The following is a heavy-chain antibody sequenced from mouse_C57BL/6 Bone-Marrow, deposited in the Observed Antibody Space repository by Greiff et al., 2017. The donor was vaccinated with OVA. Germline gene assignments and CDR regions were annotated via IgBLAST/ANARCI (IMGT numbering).Heavy chain of an antibody. CDR1: GFTFSDYY. Sequence: EVKLVESGGGLVQPGGSLKLSCAASGFTFSDYYMYWVRQTPEKRLEWVAYISTGGGSTYYPDTVKGRFTISRDNAKNTLYLQMSRLKSEDTAMYYCARHEGAFDVWGTGTTVTVSS. CDR3: ARHEGAFDV. CDR2: ISTGGGST. V-gene: IGHV5-12*01. J-gene: IGHJ1*03.